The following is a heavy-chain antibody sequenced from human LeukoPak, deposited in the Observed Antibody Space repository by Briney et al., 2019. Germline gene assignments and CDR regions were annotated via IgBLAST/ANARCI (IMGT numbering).Heavy chain of an antibody. CDR3: ARGRNLEWFDY. V-gene: IGHV4-59*01. D-gene: IGHD3-3*01. Sequence: SETLSLTCTVSGGSISSYYWSWIRQPPGKGLEWIGYIYYSGSTNYNPSLKSRVTISVDTSKNQFSLKLNSVTAADTAVYYCARGRNLEWFDYWGQGTLVTVSS. J-gene: IGHJ5*01. CDR1: GGSISSYY. CDR2: IYYSGST.